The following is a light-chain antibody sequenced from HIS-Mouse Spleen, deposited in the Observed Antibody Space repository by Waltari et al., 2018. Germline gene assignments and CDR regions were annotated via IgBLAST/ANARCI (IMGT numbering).Light chain of an antibody. J-gene: IGLJ2*01. V-gene: IGLV3-1*01. CDR3: QAWDSSTAV. Sequence: SYELTQPPSVSVSPGQTASITCSGDKLGDKYACWYQQKPGQSPVLVIYQDSKRAPGIPDRFSGSNSGNTATLTISGTQAMDEADYYCQAWDSSTAVFGGGTKLTVL. CDR1: KLGDKY. CDR2: QDS.